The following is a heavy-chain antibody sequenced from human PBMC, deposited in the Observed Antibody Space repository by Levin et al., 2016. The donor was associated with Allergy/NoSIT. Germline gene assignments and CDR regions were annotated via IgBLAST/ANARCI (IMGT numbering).Heavy chain of an antibody. CDR2: ISSGGITI. CDR1: GFPFSSYE. CDR3: VKVGLQLRSPWYFQQ. D-gene: IGHD1-1*01. Sequence: GESLKISCAASGFPFSSYEMTWVRQAPGKGLEWVSYISSGGITIFYGDSVKGRFTISRDNSKNSLYLQMSSLRADDAAVYNCVKVGLQLRSPWYFQQWGQGTLVTVSS. J-gene: IGHJ1*01. V-gene: IGHV3-48*03.